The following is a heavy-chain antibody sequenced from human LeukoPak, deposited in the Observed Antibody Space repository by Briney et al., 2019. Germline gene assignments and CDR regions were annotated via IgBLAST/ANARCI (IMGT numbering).Heavy chain of an antibody. CDR1: GGTFSSYA. D-gene: IGHD1-26*01. CDR3: ARDIRGARSSPFNAFDI. CDR2: IIPIFGTA. Sequence: PVKVSCKASGGTFSSYAISWVRQAPGQGLEWMGRIIPIFGTANYAQKFQGRVTITTDESTSTAYMELSSLRSEDTAVYYCARDIRGARSSPFNAFDIWGQGTMVTVSS. V-gene: IGHV1-69*05. J-gene: IGHJ3*02.